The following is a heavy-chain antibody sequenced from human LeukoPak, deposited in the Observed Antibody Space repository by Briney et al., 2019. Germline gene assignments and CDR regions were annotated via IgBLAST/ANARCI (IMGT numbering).Heavy chain of an antibody. CDR3: ARVSLVPRLRFLEWSPDY. J-gene: IGHJ4*02. D-gene: IGHD3-3*01. Sequence: SETLSLTCDVYGGSFSGYYWNWIRQPPGKGLEWIGEINHSGSTNYNPSLKSRVTISVDTSKNQFSLKLSSVTAADTAVYYCARVSLVPRLRFLEWSPDYWGQGTLVTVSS. V-gene: IGHV4-34*01. CDR1: GGSFSGYY. CDR2: INHSGST.